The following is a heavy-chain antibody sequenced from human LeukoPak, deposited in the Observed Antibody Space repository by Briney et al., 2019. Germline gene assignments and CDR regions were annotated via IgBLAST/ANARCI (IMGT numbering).Heavy chain of an antibody. D-gene: IGHD2-2*01. Sequence: SETLSLTCTVSGGPITNYFWSWIRQPPGKGLEWIGYIYYTGSTNYNPSLKSRVTISVDTSKNQFSLKLKSVTAADTAVYYCARRPASLEPNYFDSWGQGTLVTVSS. V-gene: IGHV4-59*08. CDR2: IYYTGST. J-gene: IGHJ4*02. CDR1: GGPITNYF. CDR3: ARRPASLEPNYFDS.